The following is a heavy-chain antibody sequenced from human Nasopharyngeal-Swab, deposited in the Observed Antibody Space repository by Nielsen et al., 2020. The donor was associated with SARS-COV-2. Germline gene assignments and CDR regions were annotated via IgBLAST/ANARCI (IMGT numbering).Heavy chain of an antibody. D-gene: IGHD4-11*01. Sequence: GGSLRLSCAASGFTFSSYAMSWVRQAPGKGLEWVSAISGIGGSTYYADSVKGRFTISRDNSKNTLYLQMNSLRAEDTAVYYCAKPTAITYRNYAGLDPLDVWGQGTTVTVSS. V-gene: IGHV3-23*01. CDR3: AKPTAITYRNYAGLDPLDV. CDR1: GFTFSSYA. J-gene: IGHJ6*02. CDR2: ISGIGGST.